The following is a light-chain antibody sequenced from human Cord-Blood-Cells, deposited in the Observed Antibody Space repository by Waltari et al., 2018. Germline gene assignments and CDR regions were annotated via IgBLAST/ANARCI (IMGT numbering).Light chain of an antibody. CDR2: AAS. CDR1: QGISSY. V-gene: IGKV1-9*01. Sequence: DLQLTQSTSFLSASVGDSVPITRRASQGISSYLAWYQQKPGKAPKLLIYAASTLQSGVPSRFIGSGSGTEFTLTISSLQPEDFATYYCQQLNSYPLTFGGGTMVEIK. CDR3: QQLNSYPLT. J-gene: IGKJ4*01.